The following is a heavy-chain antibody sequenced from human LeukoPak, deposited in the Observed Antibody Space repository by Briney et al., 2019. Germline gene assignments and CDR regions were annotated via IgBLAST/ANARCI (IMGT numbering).Heavy chain of an antibody. J-gene: IGHJ4*02. Sequence: ESGPTLANPTQTLTLTCTFSGFSLSTSGMCVSWIRQPPGKALEWLARIDWDDGKFYSTSLKTRLTISKDTSKNQVVLTMTNMDPVDTATYYCARIVGRVPDYWGQGTLVTVSS. D-gene: IGHD2-15*01. CDR1: GFSLSTSGMC. CDR2: IDWDDGK. CDR3: ARIVGRVPDY. V-gene: IGHV2-70*17.